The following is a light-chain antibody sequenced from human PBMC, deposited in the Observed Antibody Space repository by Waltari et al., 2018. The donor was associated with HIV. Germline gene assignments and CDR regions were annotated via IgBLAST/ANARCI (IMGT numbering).Light chain of an antibody. Sequence: QSVLTQPPSASGTPGQRVTISCSGRRSNIGSNYVYWYQQLPGTAPKLLIYRNNQRPSGVPDRFSGSKSGTSASLAISGLRSEDEADYYCAAWDDSLSGAVFGGGTQLTVL. V-gene: IGLV1-47*01. CDR1: RSNIGSNY. J-gene: IGLJ7*01. CDR3: AAWDDSLSGAV. CDR2: RNN.